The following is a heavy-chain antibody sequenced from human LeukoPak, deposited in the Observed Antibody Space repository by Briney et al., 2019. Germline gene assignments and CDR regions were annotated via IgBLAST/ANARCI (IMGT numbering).Heavy chain of an antibody. CDR1: GGSFSGYY. CDR3: ARNQDSGYNLDY. Sequence: SETLSLTCAVYGGSFSGYYWSWIRQPPGKWLEWIGEINHSGSTNYNPSLKSRVTISVDTSKNQFSLKLSSVTAADTAVYYCARNQDSGYNLDYWGQGTLVTVSS. D-gene: IGHD5-12*01. CDR2: INHSGST. J-gene: IGHJ4*02. V-gene: IGHV4-34*01.